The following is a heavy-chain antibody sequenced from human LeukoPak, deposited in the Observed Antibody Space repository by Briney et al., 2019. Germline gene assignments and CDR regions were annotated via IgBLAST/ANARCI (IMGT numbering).Heavy chain of an antibody. CDR3: ARLTWELPPGGLYYNYYIDV. CDR1: GGSFSGYY. CDR2: INHSGST. Sequence: SSETLSLTCAVYGGSFSGYYWSWIRQPPGKGLEWIGEINHSGSTNYSPSLKSRVTISLDTSKNQFSLELSSVTAADTAVYYCARLTWELPPGGLYYNYYIDVWDKGATVTVSS. J-gene: IGHJ6*03. D-gene: IGHD1-26*01. V-gene: IGHV4-34*01.